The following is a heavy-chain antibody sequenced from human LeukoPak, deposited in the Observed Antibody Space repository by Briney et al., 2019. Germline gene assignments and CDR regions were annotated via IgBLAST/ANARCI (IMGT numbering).Heavy chain of an antibody. CDR2: INPNSGGT. V-gene: IGHV1-2*04. CDR3: ARSAYCTNGVCYRLQLGY. J-gene: IGHJ4*02. Sequence: ASVKVSCKASGYTFTGYYMHWVRQAPGQGLEWVGWINPNSGGTNYAQKFQGWVTMTRDTSISTAYMELSRLRSDDTAVYYCARSAYCTNGVCYRLQLGYWGQGTLVTVSS. D-gene: IGHD2-8*01. CDR1: GYTFTGYY.